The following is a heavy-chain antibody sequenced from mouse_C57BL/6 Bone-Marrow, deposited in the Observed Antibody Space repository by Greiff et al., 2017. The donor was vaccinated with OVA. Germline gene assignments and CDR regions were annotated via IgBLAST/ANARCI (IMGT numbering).Heavy chain of an antibody. CDR3: ARSRGSNWSPRAY. CDR2: IHPNSGST. D-gene: IGHD4-1*02. Sequence: VQLQQPGAELVKPGASVKLSCKASGYTFTSYWMHWVKQRPGQGLEWIGMIHPNSGSTNYNEKFKSKATLTVDKSSSTAYMQLSSLTSEDSAVYYCARSRGSNWSPRAYWGQGTLVTVSA. J-gene: IGHJ3*01. CDR1: GYTFTSYW. V-gene: IGHV1-64*01.